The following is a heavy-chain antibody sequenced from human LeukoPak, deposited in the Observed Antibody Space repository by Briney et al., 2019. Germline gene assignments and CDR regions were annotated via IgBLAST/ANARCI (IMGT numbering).Heavy chain of an antibody. J-gene: IGHJ4*02. Sequence: GSLRLSCTVSGFTVSSNSMSWVRQAPGKGLEWVSFIYSDNTHYSDSVKGRFAISRDNSKNTLYLQMNSLRAEDTAVYYCARRAGAYSHPYDYWGQGTLVTVSS. V-gene: IGHV3-53*01. CDR2: IYSDNT. D-gene: IGHD4/OR15-4a*01. CDR3: ARRAGAYSHPYDY. CDR1: GFTVSSNS.